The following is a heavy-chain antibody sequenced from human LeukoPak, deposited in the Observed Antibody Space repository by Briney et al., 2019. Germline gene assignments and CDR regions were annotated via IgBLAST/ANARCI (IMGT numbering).Heavy chain of an antibody. CDR2: IYYSGST. CDR1: GGSISSYY. D-gene: IGHD1-1*01. V-gene: IGHV4-59*01. CDR3: ARDLTDNYYFDY. J-gene: IGHJ4*02. Sequence: ASETLSLTCTVSGGSISSYYWSWIRQPPGKGLEWIGYIYYSGSTNYNPSLKSRVTISVDTSKNQFSLKLSSVTAADTAVYYCARDLTDNYYFDYWGQGTLVTVSS.